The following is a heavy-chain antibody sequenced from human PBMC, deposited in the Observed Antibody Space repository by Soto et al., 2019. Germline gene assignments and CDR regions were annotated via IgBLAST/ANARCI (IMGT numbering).Heavy chain of an antibody. CDR2: HYSGGST. CDR3: ARHRHPDETVGATSPRDT. Sequence: RRLSCAISGFSVSSNYLSWVRQAPGKGLEWVSVHYSGGSTYYADSVQGRFTISRDKSNNTLYLQMRRVRAEDTAVYFCARHRHPDETVGATSPRDTWGRRSQGAVSS. CDR1: GFSVSSNY. V-gene: IGHV3-53*01. J-gene: IGHJ5*01. D-gene: IGHD1-26*01.